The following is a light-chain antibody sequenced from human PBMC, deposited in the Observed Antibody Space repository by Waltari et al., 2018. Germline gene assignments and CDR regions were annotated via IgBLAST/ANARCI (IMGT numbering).Light chain of an antibody. CDR2: WAS. J-gene: IGKJ1*01. V-gene: IGKV4-1*01. CDR1: QSILDNSKDKNY. Sequence: DIVMTQSPDSPAVSMGERATIHCKSSQSILDNSKDKNYLSWYQQRPGQPPRLLIYWASTRESGVPDRFSGSGSGTDFTLTISSLQAEDVAVYYCQQYYRRRTFCQGTKVEIK. CDR3: QQYYRRRT.